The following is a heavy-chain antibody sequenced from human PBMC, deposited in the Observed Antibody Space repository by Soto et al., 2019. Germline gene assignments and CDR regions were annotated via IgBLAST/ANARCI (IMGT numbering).Heavy chain of an antibody. CDR2: IDWDDDK. CDR3: ARIHSGVNSDYSSSWYERGNWFDP. J-gene: IGHJ5*02. V-gene: IGHV2-70*01. CDR1: GFSLSTSGMC. D-gene: IGHD6-13*01. Sequence: SGPTLVNPTQTLTLTCTFSGFSLSTSGMCVSWIRQPPGKALEWLALIDWDDDKYYSTSLKTRLTISKDTSKNQVVLTMTNMDPVDTATYYCARIHSGVNSDYSSSWYERGNWFDPWGQGTLVTVSS.